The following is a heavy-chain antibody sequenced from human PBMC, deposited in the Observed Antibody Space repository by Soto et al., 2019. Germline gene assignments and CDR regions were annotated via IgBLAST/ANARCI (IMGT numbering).Heavy chain of an antibody. Sequence: QITLKESGPTLVKPTQTLTLTCTFSGFSVSTSGEGVAWIRQPPGMALEWLALIYWDGDERYSPFLQSRVTINKDTSKNQVVLTMTNMDPVDTATYYCAHKGGRGAAMDVWGQGTTVTVSS. CDR3: AHKGGRGAAMDV. CDR2: IYWDGDE. J-gene: IGHJ6*02. V-gene: IGHV2-5*02. CDR1: GFSVSTSGEG. D-gene: IGHD2-15*01.